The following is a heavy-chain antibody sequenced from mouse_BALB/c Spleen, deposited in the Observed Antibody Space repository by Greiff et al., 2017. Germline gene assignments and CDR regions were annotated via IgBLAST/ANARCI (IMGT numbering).Heavy chain of an antibody. CDR3: ARHDYDGAWFAY. D-gene: IGHD2-4*01. J-gene: IGHJ3*01. V-gene: IGHV5-6*01. CDR1: GFTFSSYG. Sequence: EVKLMESGGDLVKPGGSLTLSCAASGFTFSSYGMSWVRQTPDKRLEWVATISSGGSYTYYPDSVKGRFTISRDNAKNTLYLQMSSLKSEDTAMYYCARHDYDGAWFAYWGQGTLVTVSA. CDR2: ISSGGSYT.